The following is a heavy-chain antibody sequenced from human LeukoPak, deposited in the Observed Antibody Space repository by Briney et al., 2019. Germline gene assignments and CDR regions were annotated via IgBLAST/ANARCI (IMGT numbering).Heavy chain of an antibody. CDR2: ISYDGSNK. V-gene: IGHV3-30-3*01. Sequence: GGSLRLSCAASGFTFSSYAMHWVRQAPGKGLEWVAVISYDGSNKYYADSVKGRFTISRDNSMNTLYLQMNSLRAEDTAVYYCARAWFDTTVTAQEDYWGQGTLVTVSS. CDR3: ARAWFDTTVTAQEDY. D-gene: IGHD4-17*01. CDR1: GFTFSSYA. J-gene: IGHJ4*02.